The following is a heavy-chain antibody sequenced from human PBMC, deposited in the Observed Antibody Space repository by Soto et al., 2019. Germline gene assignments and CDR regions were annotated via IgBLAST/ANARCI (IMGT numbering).Heavy chain of an antibody. Sequence: GESLKISCQGAGYSFTFYGSSWVRQMPGKGLKWMGRIDPSDSQTNYSPSFQGQVTISADKSISTAYPQWSSLKASDTAMYYCARGRAGYGSGSYYNSYYYYGMDVWGQGTTVTVSS. J-gene: IGHJ6*02. V-gene: IGHV5-10-1*04. D-gene: IGHD3-10*01. CDR3: ARGRAGYGSGSYYNSYYYYGMDV. CDR2: IDPSDSQT. CDR1: GYSFTFYG.